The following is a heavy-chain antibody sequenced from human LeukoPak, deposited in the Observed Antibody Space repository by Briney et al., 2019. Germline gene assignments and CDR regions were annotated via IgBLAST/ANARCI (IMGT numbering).Heavy chain of an antibody. J-gene: IGHJ3*01. D-gene: IGHD3-22*01. Sequence: GGSLRLSCAASGFTFSSYGMHWVRQAPRMGLKWVTSISYDGSTKYYADSVKGRFTISRDNSKSTLYLQMNSLSPEDTAVYYCAKSSTNYYDTSGQIDIWGQGTMVTVSS. V-gene: IGHV3-30*02. CDR2: ISYDGSTK. CDR1: GFTFSSYG. CDR3: AKSSTNYYDTSGQIDI.